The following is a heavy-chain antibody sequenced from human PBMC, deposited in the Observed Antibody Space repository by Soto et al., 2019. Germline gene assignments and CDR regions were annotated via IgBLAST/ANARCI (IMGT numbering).Heavy chain of an antibody. V-gene: IGHV3-33*01. CDR3: ARDLPGYGAVAGISGAFDI. CDR1: GFTFSSYG. J-gene: IGHJ3*02. CDR2: IWYDGSNK. D-gene: IGHD6-19*01. Sequence: GGSLRLSCAASGFTFSSYGMHWVRQAPGKGLEWVAVIWYDGSNKYYADSVKGRFTISRDNSKNTLYLQMNSLRAEDTAVYYCARDLPGYGAVAGISGAFDIWGQGTMVTVSS.